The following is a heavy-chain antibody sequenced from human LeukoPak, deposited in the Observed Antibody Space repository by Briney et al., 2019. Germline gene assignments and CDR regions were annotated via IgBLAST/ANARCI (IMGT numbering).Heavy chain of an antibody. CDR1: GFTFSSYW. CDR3: ARRGGYGPFDY. CDR2: FKQDVSEK. Sequence: PGESLRLSCATSGFTFSSYWMSWVRQAPGKGLEWVANFKQDVSEKYYVDSVKGRFTISRDNAKNSLYLQMNSLRAEDTAVYYCARRGGYGPFDYWGQGTLVTVSS. J-gene: IGHJ4*02. V-gene: IGHV3-7*01. D-gene: IGHD5-12*01.